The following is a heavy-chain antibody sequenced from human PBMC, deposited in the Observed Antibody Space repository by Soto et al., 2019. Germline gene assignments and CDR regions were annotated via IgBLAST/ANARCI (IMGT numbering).Heavy chain of an antibody. D-gene: IGHD1-26*01. Sequence: SETLSLTCTVSAASFSKYYWSWIRQPPGKGLEWIGYIYFNGNTNYNPSLKRRVTISIDTSKKQISLNLTSVTDADTAVYYCARSGAGYLYWGQGTLVTVSS. J-gene: IGHJ4*02. V-gene: IGHV4-59*01. CDR2: IYFNGNT. CDR1: AASFSKYY. CDR3: ARSGAGYLY.